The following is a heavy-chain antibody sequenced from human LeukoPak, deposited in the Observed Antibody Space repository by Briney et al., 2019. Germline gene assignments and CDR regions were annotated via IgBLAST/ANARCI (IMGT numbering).Heavy chain of an antibody. J-gene: IGHJ4*02. Sequence: GASVKVSCKASGYTFTGYYIHWVRQAPGQGLEWMGWINPNSGGTNYAQKFQGRVTMTRDTSISTAYMELSRLRSDDTAVYYCARGRGFSSSWYGYWGQGTLVTVSS. D-gene: IGHD6-13*01. CDR1: GYTFTGYY. CDR2: INPNSGGT. V-gene: IGHV1-2*02. CDR3: ARGRGFSSSWYGY.